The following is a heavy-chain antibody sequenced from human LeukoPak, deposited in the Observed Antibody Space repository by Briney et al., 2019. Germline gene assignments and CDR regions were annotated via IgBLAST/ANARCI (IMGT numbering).Heavy chain of an antibody. CDR1: GGTFSSYA. J-gene: IGHJ4*02. CDR2: LTPTFGTA. V-gene: IGHV1-69*13. Sequence: SVKISCNASGGTFSSYAISWVRKAPGQRLEWIGGLTPTFGTANYAQKFHGRVTITADESTSTAYMELSRLRSEDTAVYYCASSSLTGTTRYYFDYWGQGTLVTVSS. CDR3: ASSSLTGTTRYYFDY. D-gene: IGHD1-7*01.